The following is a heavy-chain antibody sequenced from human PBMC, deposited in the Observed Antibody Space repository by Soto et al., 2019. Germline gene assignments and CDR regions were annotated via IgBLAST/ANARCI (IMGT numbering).Heavy chain of an antibody. J-gene: IGHJ4*02. V-gene: IGHV4-34*01. Sequence: LGRAVYGGCVYGYDCSWSRQNPGKGLEWIGEINHSGSTNSNPSLKSRVTISVDTSKNQFSLKLSSVTAADTAVYYCAREVAGYDYCGQGTLVTGSS. CDR2: INHSGST. D-gene: IGHD6-19*01. CDR3: AREVAGYDY. CDR1: GGCVYGYD.